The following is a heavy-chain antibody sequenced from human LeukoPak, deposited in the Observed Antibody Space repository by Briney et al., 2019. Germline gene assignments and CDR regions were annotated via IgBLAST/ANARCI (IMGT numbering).Heavy chain of an antibody. J-gene: IGHJ4*01. CDR1: GFTVSSNH. V-gene: IGHV3-66*01. Sequence: GGSLRLSCAASGFTVSSNHMSWVRQAPGKGLEWVSVMYSGGSTYYADSVKGRFTISRDNSKNTLYLQMNSLRVEDTAVHYCAREGYCSNGSCYSDYWGQGTLVTVSS. CDR2: MYSGGST. D-gene: IGHD2-15*01. CDR3: AREGYCSNGSCYSDY.